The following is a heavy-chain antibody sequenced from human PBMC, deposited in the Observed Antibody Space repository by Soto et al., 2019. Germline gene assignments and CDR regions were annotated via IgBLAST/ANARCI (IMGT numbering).Heavy chain of an antibody. D-gene: IGHD6-6*01. V-gene: IGHV4-38-2*01. Sequence: SETLSLTCAVSGYSISSGYYWGWIRQPPGKGLEWIGYLYHSGISDYNPSLKSRVTISVDTSKNQFSLKVRSVTAADTAVYYCARYSSSYFDYWGQGSRATVSS. CDR1: GYSISSGYY. CDR3: ARYSSSYFDY. J-gene: IGHJ4*02. CDR2: LYHSGIS.